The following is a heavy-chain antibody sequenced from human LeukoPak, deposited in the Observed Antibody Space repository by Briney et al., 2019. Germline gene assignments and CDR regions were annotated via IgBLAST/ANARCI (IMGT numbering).Heavy chain of an antibody. V-gene: IGHV3-7*01. CDR2: IKQDGRER. D-gene: IGHD6-13*01. CDR1: GFTLSSFW. CDR3: ASVPGGRTAALEFDL. Sequence: PGGSLRLSCATSGFTLSSFWMSWVRQTPGKALEWVANIKQDGRERYYVDSVKGRFTISRDNAKNSLFLQMNSLRAEDTAVYYCASVPGGRTAALEFDLRGRGTLVTVSS. J-gene: IGHJ2*01.